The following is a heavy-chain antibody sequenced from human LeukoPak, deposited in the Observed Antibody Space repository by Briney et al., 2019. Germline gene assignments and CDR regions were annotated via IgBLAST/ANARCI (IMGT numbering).Heavy chain of an antibody. D-gene: IGHD2-8*01. CDR1: GGSISSYY. Sequence: SETLSLTCTVSGGSISSYYWSWIRQPPGKGLEWIGYIYYSGSTNYNPSLKGRVTISVDTSKNQFSLKLSSVTAADTAVYYCARVIRRVYFDYWGQGTLVTVSS. V-gene: IGHV4-59*01. J-gene: IGHJ4*02. CDR3: ARVIRRVYFDY. CDR2: IYYSGST.